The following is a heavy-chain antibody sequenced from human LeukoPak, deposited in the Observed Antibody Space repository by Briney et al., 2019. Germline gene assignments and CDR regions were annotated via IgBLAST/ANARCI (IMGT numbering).Heavy chain of an antibody. D-gene: IGHD6-13*01. Sequence: TGGSLRLSCAASGFTFSSYSMNWVRQAPGKGLEWVSSISSSSSYIYYADSVKGRFTISRDNAKNSLYLQMNSLRAEDTAVYYCAREGDSGYSSSWYYVQGCGMDVWGQGTTVTVSS. V-gene: IGHV3-21*01. CDR2: ISSSSSYI. J-gene: IGHJ6*02. CDR3: AREGDSGYSSSWYYVQGCGMDV. CDR1: GFTFSSYS.